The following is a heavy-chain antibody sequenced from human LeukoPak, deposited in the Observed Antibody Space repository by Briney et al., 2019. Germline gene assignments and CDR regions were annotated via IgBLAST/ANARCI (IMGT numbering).Heavy chain of an antibody. CDR3: AKGSGYTYGYPGY. D-gene: IGHD5-18*01. V-gene: IGHV3-23*01. CDR1: GFTYSSYA. CDR2: ISGSGNNT. Sequence: PGGSLRLSCAASGFTYSSYAMSWVRQAPGKGLEWVSAISGSGNNTYYAHSVKGRFTISRDTSKNTLYPQMNSLRSEDTAVYYCAKGSGYTYGYPGYWGQGTLVTVSS. J-gene: IGHJ4*02.